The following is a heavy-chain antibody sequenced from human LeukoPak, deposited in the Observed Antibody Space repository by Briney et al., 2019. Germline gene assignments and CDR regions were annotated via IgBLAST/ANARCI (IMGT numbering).Heavy chain of an antibody. J-gene: IGHJ4*02. CDR1: GCTFSSYA. V-gene: IGHV3-23*01. Sequence: GGSLRLSCAASGCTFSSYAMSWVRQAPGKGLEWVSAISGSGGSTYYADSVKGRFTISRDNSKNTLYLQMNSLRAEDTAVYYYAKDRQRWLQWYFDYWGQGTLVTVSS. CDR2: ISGSGGST. CDR3: AKDRQRWLQWYFDY. D-gene: IGHD5-24*01.